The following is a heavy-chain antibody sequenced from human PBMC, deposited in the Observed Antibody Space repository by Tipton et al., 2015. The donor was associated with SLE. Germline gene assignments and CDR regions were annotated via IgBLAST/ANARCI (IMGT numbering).Heavy chain of an antibody. V-gene: IGHV4-38-2*02. J-gene: IGHJ5*02. D-gene: IGHD1-26*01. Sequence: TLSLTCAVSGYSISSGYYWGWIRQPPGKGLEWIGYIYYSGSTNYNPSLKSRVTISVDTSKNQFSLKLSSVTAADTAAYYCAREGRATRGNNWFDPWGQGTLVTVSS. CDR2: IYYSGST. CDR3: AREGRATRGNNWFDP. CDR1: GYSISSGYY.